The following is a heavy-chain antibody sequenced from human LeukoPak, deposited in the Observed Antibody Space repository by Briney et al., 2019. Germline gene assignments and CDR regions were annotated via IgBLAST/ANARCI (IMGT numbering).Heavy chain of an antibody. J-gene: IGHJ4*02. V-gene: IGHV4-39*01. CDR1: GGSISSSSYY. CDR2: IYYSGST. CDR3: AAPRDSSGYYADY. Sequence: SETLSLTCTVSGGSISSSSYYWGWIRQPPGKGLEWIGSIYYSGSTYYNPSLKSRVTISVDTSKNQFSLKLSSVTAADTAVYYCAAPRDSSGYYADYWGQGTLVTVSS. D-gene: IGHD3-22*01.